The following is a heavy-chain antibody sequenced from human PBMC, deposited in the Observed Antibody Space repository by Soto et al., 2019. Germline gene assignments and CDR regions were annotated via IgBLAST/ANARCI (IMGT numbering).Heavy chain of an antibody. CDR3: ARSVVVVPAADPLASFYYYYGMDV. J-gene: IGHJ6*02. V-gene: IGHV5-51*01. CDR2: IYPGDSDT. CDR1: GYSFTSYW. D-gene: IGHD2-2*01. Sequence: PGESLKISCKGSGYSFTSYWIGWVRQMPGKGLEWMGIIYPGDSDTRYSPSFQGQVTISADKSISTAYLQWSSLKASDTAMYYCARSVVVVPAADPLASFYYYYGMDVWGQGTTVTVS.